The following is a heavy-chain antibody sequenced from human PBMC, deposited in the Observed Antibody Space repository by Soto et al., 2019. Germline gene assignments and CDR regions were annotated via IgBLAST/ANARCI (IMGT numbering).Heavy chain of an antibody. CDR1: GGTFSSYA. V-gene: IGHV1-69*12. CDR3: ARQMGVTETYEHYYGMDV. J-gene: IGHJ6*02. D-gene: IGHD1-7*01. Sequence: QVQLVQSGAEVKKPGSSVKVSCKASGGTFSSYAISWVRQAPGQGLEWMGGIIPIFGTANYAQKFQGRVTITAAESTSPAYMELSSLSSEDTAVYYCARQMGVTETYEHYYGMDVGGQGTTVTVSS. CDR2: IIPIFGTA.